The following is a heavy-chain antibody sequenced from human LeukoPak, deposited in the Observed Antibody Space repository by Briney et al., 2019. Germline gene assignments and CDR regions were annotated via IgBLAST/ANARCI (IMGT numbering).Heavy chain of an antibody. CDR2: IYYSGST. V-gene: IGHV4-39*01. D-gene: IGHD3-22*01. CDR3: ARTYYYDSSGYYY. CDR1: GGSISSSSYY. Sequence: SETLSLTCTVSGGSISSSSYYWGWIRQPPGKGLEWIGSIYYSGSTYYNPSLKSRVTISVDTSKNQFSLKLSSVTAADTAVYYCARTYYYDSSGYYYWGQGTLVTVSS. J-gene: IGHJ4*02.